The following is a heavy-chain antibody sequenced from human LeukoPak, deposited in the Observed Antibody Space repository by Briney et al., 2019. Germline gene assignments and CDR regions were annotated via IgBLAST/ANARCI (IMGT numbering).Heavy chain of an antibody. D-gene: IGHD3-16*01. CDR2: LSDSGGNT. J-gene: IGHJ4*02. CDR3: AKFEFGF. V-gene: IGHV3-23*01. CDR1: GFTFSSYG. Sequence: GGSPRLSCAASGFTFSSYGMSWVRQAPGKGLEWVSALSDSGGNTFYADSVKGRFTISRDNSKNTLYLQMNSLRDEDTAVCYCAKFEFGFWGQGTLVTVSS.